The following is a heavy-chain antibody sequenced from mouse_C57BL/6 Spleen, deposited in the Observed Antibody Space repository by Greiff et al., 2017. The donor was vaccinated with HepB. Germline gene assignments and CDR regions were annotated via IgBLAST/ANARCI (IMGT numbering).Heavy chain of an antibody. CDR1: GYAFSSYW. V-gene: IGHV1-80*01. CDR2: IYPGDGDT. Sequence: QVQLQQSGAELVKPGASVKISCKAFGYAFSSYWMNWVKQRPGKGLEWIGQIYPGDGDTNYNGKFKGKATLTADKSSSTAYMQLSSLTSEDSAVYFCAREPNYGSVDYWGQGTTLTVSS. CDR3: AREPNYGSVDY. D-gene: IGHD1-1*01. J-gene: IGHJ2*01.